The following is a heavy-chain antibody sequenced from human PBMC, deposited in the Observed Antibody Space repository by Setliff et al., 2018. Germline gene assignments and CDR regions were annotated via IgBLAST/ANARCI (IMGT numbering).Heavy chain of an antibody. CDR1: GGSISSYY. J-gene: IGHJ6*04. V-gene: IGHV4-59*08. CDR3: ARHALSFDSAWDV. D-gene: IGHD3-9*01. Sequence: SETLSLTCTVSGGSISSYYWSWIRQPPGKGLEWIGYIYYSGSTNYNPALKSRVTISLDTSKNQFSLNLNSATAADTAVYYCARHALSFDSAWDVWGKGTTVTVSS. CDR2: IYYSGST.